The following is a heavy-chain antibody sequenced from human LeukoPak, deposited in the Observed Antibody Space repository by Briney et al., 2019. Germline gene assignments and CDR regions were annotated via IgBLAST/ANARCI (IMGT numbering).Heavy chain of an antibody. V-gene: IGHV3-21*01. CDR2: ISSSSSYI. J-gene: IGHJ4*02. CDR3: ARDPSGWYSWFQGDFDY. Sequence: GGSLRLSCAASGFTFSSYWMSWVRQAPGKGLEWVSSISSSSSYIYYADSVKGRFTISRDNAKNSLYLQMNSLRAEDTAVYYCARDPSGWYSWFQGDFDYWGQGTLVTVSS. D-gene: IGHD6-19*01. CDR1: GFTFSSYW.